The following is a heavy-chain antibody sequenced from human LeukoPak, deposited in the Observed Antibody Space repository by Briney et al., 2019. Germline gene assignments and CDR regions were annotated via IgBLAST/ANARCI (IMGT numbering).Heavy chain of an antibody. J-gene: IGHJ5*02. Sequence: ASVMVSCTPSGGTFSRYAISWVRKPPEQRLESMGRVIPISDTAVYAQKSQGRVTITTDESTSTAYMELSSLRSEDTAVYYCARESKPYYDILTGSWRFDTWGQGTLVTVSS. D-gene: IGHD3-9*01. CDR3: ARESKPYYDILTGSWRFDT. V-gene: IGHV1-69*05. CDR1: GGTFSRYA. CDR2: VIPISDTA.